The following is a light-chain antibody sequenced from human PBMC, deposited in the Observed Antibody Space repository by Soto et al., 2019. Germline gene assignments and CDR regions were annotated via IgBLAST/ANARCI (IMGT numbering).Light chain of an antibody. V-gene: IGKV3-20*01. CDR3: QHDNSSLS. Sequence: EIVLTQSPGTLSLSPGERATLSCRASQSVSSSYLAWYQQKPGQAPRLLIYGASSRTTGIPDRFSGSGSGTAVTLPIMALAPRCVGVNYGQHDNSSLSCGGGTRVEI. CDR2: GAS. J-gene: IGKJ4*01. CDR1: QSVSSSY.